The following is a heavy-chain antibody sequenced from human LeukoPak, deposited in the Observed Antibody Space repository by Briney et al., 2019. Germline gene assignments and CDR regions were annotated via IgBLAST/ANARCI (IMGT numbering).Heavy chain of an antibody. V-gene: IGHV4-4*07. CDR3: AREGGSYRSFDY. Sequence: SETLSLTCTVSGDSISSYYWSWIRQPAGKGLEWIGRMYSSGTTHYSPSLKSRITMSVDTSKNQFSLRLSSVTAADTAVYYCAREGGSYRSFDYWAREPWSPSRQ. CDR2: MYSSGTT. J-gene: IGHJ4*02. D-gene: IGHD1-26*01. CDR1: GDSISSYY.